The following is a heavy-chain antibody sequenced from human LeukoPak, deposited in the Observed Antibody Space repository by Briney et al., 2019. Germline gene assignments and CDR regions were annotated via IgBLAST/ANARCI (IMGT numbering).Heavy chain of an antibody. CDR2: IIPIFGTA. Sequence: GASVKVSCKASGGTFSIYAISWVRQAPGQGLEWMGGIIPIFGTANYAQKFQGRVTITADESTSTAYMELSSLRSEDTAVYYCARGLSTGQEEDYWGQGTLVTVSS. CDR3: ARGLSTGQEEDY. CDR1: GGTFSIYA. D-gene: IGHD2-2*01. V-gene: IGHV1-69*13. J-gene: IGHJ4*02.